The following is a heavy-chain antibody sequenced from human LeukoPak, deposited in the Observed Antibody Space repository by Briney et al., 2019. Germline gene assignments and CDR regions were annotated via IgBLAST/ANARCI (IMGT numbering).Heavy chain of an antibody. D-gene: IGHD3-22*01. Sequence: ASVKVSCKASGYTFTGYYMHWVRQAPGQGLEWMGWINANSGDTKYAQKFQGRVTMNRDTSISTAYMELSRLRSDDTAMYYCAREISGYSDYWGQGTLVTVSS. V-gene: IGHV1-2*02. J-gene: IGHJ4*02. CDR2: INANSGDT. CDR3: AREISGYSDY. CDR1: GYTFTGYY.